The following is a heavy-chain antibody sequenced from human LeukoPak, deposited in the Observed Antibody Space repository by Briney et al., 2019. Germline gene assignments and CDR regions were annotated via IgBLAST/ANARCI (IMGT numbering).Heavy chain of an antibody. CDR1: GFTFSSYG. V-gene: IGHV3-30*18. J-gene: IGHJ5*02. CDR2: ISYDGSNK. D-gene: IGHD3-9*01. CDR3: AKGARVGYDILTGLFDP. Sequence: PGGSLRLSCAASGFTFSSYGMHWVRQAPGKGLEWVAVISYDGSNKYYADSVKGRFTISRDNSKNTLYLQMNSLRAEDTAVYCCAKGARVGYDILTGLFDPWGQGTLVTVSS.